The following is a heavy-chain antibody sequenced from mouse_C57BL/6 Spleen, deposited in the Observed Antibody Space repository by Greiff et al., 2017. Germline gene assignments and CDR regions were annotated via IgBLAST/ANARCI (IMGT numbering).Heavy chain of an antibody. CDR1: GFSFHTYA. J-gene: IGHJ4*01. Sequence: EVKLMESGGGLVQPKGSLKLSCAASGFSFHTYAMNWVRQAPGKGLEWVARIRSKSNNYATYYADSVKDRFTISRDDSESMLYLQMNNLKTEDTAMYYCVRSVTAYYYAMDYWGQGTSVTVSS. V-gene: IGHV10-1*01. CDR2: IRSKSNNYAT. D-gene: IGHD2-2*01. CDR3: VRSVTAYYYAMDY.